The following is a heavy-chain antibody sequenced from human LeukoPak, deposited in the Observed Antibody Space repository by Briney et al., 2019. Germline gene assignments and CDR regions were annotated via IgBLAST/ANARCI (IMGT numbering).Heavy chain of an antibody. J-gene: IGHJ5*02. CDR2: INYSGTT. CDR3: ARVRAGSDYAFDP. Sequence: PSETLSLTCIVSGGSITSGGYYWTWIRQFPGEGLEWIGYINYSGTTYYNPSLKSRVTISVDTSKNQFSLKLSSVTAADTAVYYCARVRAGSDYAFDPWGQGTLVTVSS. D-gene: IGHD4-17*01. V-gene: IGHV4-30-4*08. CDR1: GGSITSGGYY.